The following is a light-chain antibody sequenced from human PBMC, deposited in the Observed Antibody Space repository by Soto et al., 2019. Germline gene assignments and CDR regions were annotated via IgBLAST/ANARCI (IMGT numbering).Light chain of an antibody. CDR3: YSYAGDNMYV. CDR1: SSDVGSYNL. Sequence: QSALTQPAAVSGSTGQSITISCTGTSSDVGSYNLVSWYQQHPGKVPKLMIYEGTTRPSGVSDRFSGSKSGNTASLTISGLQAEDEADYYCYSYAGDNMYVFGTGTKVTVL. V-gene: IGLV2-23*01. J-gene: IGLJ1*01. CDR2: EGT.